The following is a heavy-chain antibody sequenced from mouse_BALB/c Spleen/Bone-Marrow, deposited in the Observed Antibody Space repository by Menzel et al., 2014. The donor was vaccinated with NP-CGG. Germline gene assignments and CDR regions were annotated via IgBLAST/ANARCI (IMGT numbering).Heavy chain of an antibody. Sequence: EVQPQESGGGLVKPGGSLKLSCAASGFTFSSYTMSWVRQTPEKRLEWVATISSGGSYTYYPDSVKGRFTISRDNAKNTLYLQMSSLKSEDTAMYYCTRDPFYYGSSYAMDYWGQGTSVTVSS. J-gene: IGHJ4*01. V-gene: IGHV5-6-4*01. CDR3: TRDPFYYGSSYAMDY. CDR2: ISSGGSYT. CDR1: GFTFSSYT. D-gene: IGHD1-1*01.